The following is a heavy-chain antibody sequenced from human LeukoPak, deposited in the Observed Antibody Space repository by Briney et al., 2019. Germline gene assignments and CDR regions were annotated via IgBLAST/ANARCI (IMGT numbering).Heavy chain of an antibody. Sequence: GGSLRLSCAASGLTFSGSAMSWVRQAPGKGLEWVSLISGSGNSAYYADSVKGRFTISRDNSKNTLYLQMNSLRAEDTAVYYCAKVLVLVSANRYYFDYWGQGTLVTVSS. J-gene: IGHJ4*02. V-gene: IGHV3-23*01. CDR1: GLTFSGSA. CDR2: ISGSGNSA. D-gene: IGHD2-15*01. CDR3: AKVLVLVSANRYYFDY.